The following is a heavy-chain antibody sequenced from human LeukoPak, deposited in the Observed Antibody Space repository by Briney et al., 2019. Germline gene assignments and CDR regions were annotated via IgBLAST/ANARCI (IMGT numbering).Heavy chain of an antibody. V-gene: IGHV4-59*08. D-gene: IGHD3-22*01. Sequence: NPSETLSLTCTVSGGSISSYYWSWIRQPPGKGLEWIGYIYYSGSTNYNPSLKSRVTVSVDTSKNQFSLKLSSVTAADTAVYYCARLSPDYDSSGYYLAYFDYWGQGTLVTVSS. J-gene: IGHJ4*02. CDR1: GGSISSYY. CDR3: ARLSPDYDSSGYYLAYFDY. CDR2: IYYSGST.